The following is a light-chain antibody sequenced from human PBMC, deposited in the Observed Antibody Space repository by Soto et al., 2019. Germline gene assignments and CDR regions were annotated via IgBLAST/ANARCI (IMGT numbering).Light chain of an antibody. CDR2: STT. Sequence: QAVVTQEPSLTVSPEGPVTLPVPPTTGAVTRGYCPTWFQQKPGQSPRPLIYSTTNKHSWTPARFSGSLLGGKAALTLSGVQPEDEAEYYCLLYYGGARVFGGGTKLTVL. CDR3: LLYYGGARV. CDR1: TGAVTRGYC. V-gene: IGLV7-43*01. J-gene: IGLJ3*02.